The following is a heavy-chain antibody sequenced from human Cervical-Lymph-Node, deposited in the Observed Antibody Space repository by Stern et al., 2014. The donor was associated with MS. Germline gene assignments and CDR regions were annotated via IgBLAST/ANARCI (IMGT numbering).Heavy chain of an antibody. CDR3: ARGDSEAPIYYFDY. CDR1: GGTFSPFA. D-gene: IGHD2-21*01. CDR2: ISPRFDAT. Sequence: MQLVESGAEVKKPGSSVKVSCQTSGGTFSPFAIGWVRQAPGQGLEWMGSISPRFDATNYAQEFQGRLTVAADGSARTAYMELSSLRPDDTAMYYCARGDSEAPIYYFDYWGQGTLVTVSS. J-gene: IGHJ4*02. V-gene: IGHV1-69*18.